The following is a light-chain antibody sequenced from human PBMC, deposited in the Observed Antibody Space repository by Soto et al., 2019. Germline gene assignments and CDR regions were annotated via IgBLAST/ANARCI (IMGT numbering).Light chain of an antibody. CDR1: QRISSY. V-gene: IGKV1-39*01. J-gene: IGKJ5*01. Sequence: DIQMTQSPSSLSASVGDRVTITCRASQRISSYLNWYQQKPGKAPKLLIYAASSLQSGVPSRFSGSGSGTDFTRTISSLQPEDFATYYCQQSYSTPPNFGQETRLEIK. CDR3: QQSYSTPPN. CDR2: AAS.